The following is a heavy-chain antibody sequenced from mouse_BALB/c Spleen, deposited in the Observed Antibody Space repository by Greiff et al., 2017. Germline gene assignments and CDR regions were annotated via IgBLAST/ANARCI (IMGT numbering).Heavy chain of an antibody. V-gene: IGHV7-1*02. CDR1: GFTFSDFY. J-gene: IGHJ3*01. CDR2: SRNKANDYTT. D-gene: IGHD2-14*01. CDR3: ARDANYRYPFAY. Sequence: EVKLMESGGGLVQPGGSLRLSCATSGFTFSDFYMEWVRQPPGKRLEWIAASRNKANDYTTEYSASVKGRFIVSRDTSQSILYLQMNALRAENTAIYYCARDANYRYPFAYWGQGTLVTVSA.